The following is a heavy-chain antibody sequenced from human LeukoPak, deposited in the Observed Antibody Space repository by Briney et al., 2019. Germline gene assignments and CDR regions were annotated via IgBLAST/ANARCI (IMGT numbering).Heavy chain of an antibody. CDR1: GGSISSYY. Sequence: MASETLSLTCTVSGGSISSYYWSWIRQPPGKGLEWIGYIYYSGSTNYNPSLKSRVTISVDTSKNQFSLKLSSVTAADTAVYYCASDDTYYYGSGSFDYWGQGTLVTVSS. CDR2: IYYSGST. CDR3: ASDDTYYYGSGSFDY. J-gene: IGHJ4*02. V-gene: IGHV4-59*12. D-gene: IGHD3-10*01.